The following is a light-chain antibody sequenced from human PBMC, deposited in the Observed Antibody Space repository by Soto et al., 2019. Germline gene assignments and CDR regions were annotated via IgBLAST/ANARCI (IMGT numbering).Light chain of an antibody. CDR3: LLDYAYFWA. CDR1: QGIRSA. V-gene: IGKV1-6*01. J-gene: IGKJ1*01. Sequence: AIQVTQSPSSLSASVGDRGTITCRTSQGIRSALGWYQQKPGKVPKLLIYAASTLQSGVPSRFSGSGSGRDFTLTISSLQPEDFATYYCLLDYAYFWAFGQGTKVDIK. CDR2: AAS.